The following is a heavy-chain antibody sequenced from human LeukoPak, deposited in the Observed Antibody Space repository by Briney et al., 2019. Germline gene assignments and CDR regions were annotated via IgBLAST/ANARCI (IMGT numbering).Heavy chain of an antibody. J-gene: IGHJ3*02. CDR3: AKDIVVVPAASDDFDI. Sequence: GGSLRLSCAVSGFTFSSYAMSWVRQAPGRGLEWVSSISGSAGSTYYAGSAKGRFTISRDNSKNTLYLQMNSLRAEDTAVYFCAKDIVVVPAASDDFDIWGQGTMVTVSS. CDR2: ISGSAGST. V-gene: IGHV3-23*01. D-gene: IGHD2-2*01. CDR1: GFTFSSYA.